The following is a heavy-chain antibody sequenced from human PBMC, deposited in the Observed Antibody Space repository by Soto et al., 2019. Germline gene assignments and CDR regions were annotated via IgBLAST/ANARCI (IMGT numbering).Heavy chain of an antibody. Sequence: ASVKVSCKVSGYTLTELSMHWVRQAPGKGLEWMGGFDPEDGETIYAQKFQGRVTMTEDTSTDTAYMELSGLRSEDTAVYYCATAARDYYYYYMDVWGKGTTVTVSS. V-gene: IGHV1-24*01. CDR1: GYTLTELS. J-gene: IGHJ6*03. CDR2: FDPEDGET. D-gene: IGHD2-15*01. CDR3: ATAARDYYYYYMDV.